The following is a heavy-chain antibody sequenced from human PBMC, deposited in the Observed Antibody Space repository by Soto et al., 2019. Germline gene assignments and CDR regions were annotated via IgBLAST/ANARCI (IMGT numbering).Heavy chain of an antibody. J-gene: IGHJ6*03. CDR3: AREGVVGCSGGSCYSVPLAHYYYYMDV. V-gene: IGHV3-33*01. Sequence: PGGSLRLSCAASGFTFSSYGMHWVRQAPGKGLEWVAVIWYDGSNKYYADSVKGRFTISRDNSKNTLYLQMNSLRAEDTAVYYCAREGVVGCSGGSCYSVPLAHYYYYMDVWGKGTTVTVSS. CDR1: GFTFSSYG. CDR2: IWYDGSNK. D-gene: IGHD2-15*01.